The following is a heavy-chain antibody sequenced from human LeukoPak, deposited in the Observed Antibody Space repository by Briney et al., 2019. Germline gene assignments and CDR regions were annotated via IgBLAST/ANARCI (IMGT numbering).Heavy chain of an antibody. V-gene: IGHV4-39*07. CDR1: GGSISSSSYY. CDR3: ASYGDYDVYYFDY. J-gene: IGHJ4*02. D-gene: IGHD4-17*01. Sequence: SETLSLTCTVSGGSISSSSYYWGWIRQPPEKGLEWIGSIYYSGSTYYNPSLKSRVTISVDTSKNQFSLKLSSVTAADTAVYYCASYGDYDVYYFDYWGQGTLVTVSS. CDR2: IYYSGST.